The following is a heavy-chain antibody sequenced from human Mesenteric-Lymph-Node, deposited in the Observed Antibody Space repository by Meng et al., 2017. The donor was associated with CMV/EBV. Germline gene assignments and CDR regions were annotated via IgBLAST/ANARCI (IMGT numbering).Heavy chain of an antibody. V-gene: IGHV3-9*01. CDR2: ISWNSGTI. D-gene: IGHD5-12*01. J-gene: IGHJ4*02. CDR3: AKDMGGYDDGRLDY. Sequence: GGSLRLSCAASGFTFDDYAMHWLRQAPGKGLEWVSRISWNSGTIHYADSVKGRFTISRDNGKNSLYLQMNSLRVEDTALYYCAKDMGGYDDGRLDYWGQGALVTVSS. CDR1: GFTFDDYA.